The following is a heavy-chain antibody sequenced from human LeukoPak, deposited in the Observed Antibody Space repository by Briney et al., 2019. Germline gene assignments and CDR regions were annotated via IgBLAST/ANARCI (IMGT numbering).Heavy chain of an antibody. Sequence: SETLSLTCTVSGGSISSYYWSWIRQPAGKGLEWIGRIYTIGSTNYNPSLKSRVTMSVDTSKNQFSLKLSSVTAADTAVYYCARALGGYCSSTSCYTGTVDIWGQGTMVTVSS. CDR2: IYTIGST. D-gene: IGHD2-2*02. CDR3: ARALGGYCSSTSCYTGTVDI. J-gene: IGHJ3*02. V-gene: IGHV4-4*07. CDR1: GGSISSYY.